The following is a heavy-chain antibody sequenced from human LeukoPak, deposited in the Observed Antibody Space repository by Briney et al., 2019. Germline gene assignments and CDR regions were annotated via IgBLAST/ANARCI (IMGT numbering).Heavy chain of an antibody. D-gene: IGHD4-23*01. CDR3: ARDRGGNAPHDY. CDR1: GFTSSMYG. CDR2: MWYDGTNE. J-gene: IGHJ4*02. V-gene: IGHV3-33*01. Sequence: GGSLRLSCAASGFTSSMYGMHWVRQAPGKGPEWVAMMWYDGTNEKYADSVKGRFTISRDHSENRLYLQMKNLRPDDTGIYYCARDRGGNAPHDYWGQGTLVTVSS.